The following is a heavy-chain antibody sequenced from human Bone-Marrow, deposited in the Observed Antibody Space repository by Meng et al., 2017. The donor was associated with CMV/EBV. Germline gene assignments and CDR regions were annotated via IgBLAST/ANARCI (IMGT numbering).Heavy chain of an antibody. V-gene: IGHV4-59*01. CDR2: IYYSGST. CDR1: DGRTIIYY. J-gene: IGHJ5*02. Sequence: SETLSLTCTALDGRTIIYYWSWTRQPPGKGLEWIGYIYYSGSTYYNPSLKSRVTISVDTAKTQFSLKLSPVTASDTGVYFCARNYDSWSCYCRMVGWFDPWGQGTLVTVSS. D-gene: IGHD3-3*01. CDR3: ARNYDSWSCYCRMVGWFDP.